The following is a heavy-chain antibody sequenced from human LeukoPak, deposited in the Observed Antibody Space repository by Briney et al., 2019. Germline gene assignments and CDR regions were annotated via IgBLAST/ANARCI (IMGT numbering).Heavy chain of an antibody. D-gene: IGHD2-15*01. CDR1: GYTFFSYG. Sequence: ASVKVSCKASGYTFFSYGITWVRQAPGQGLEWMGWVSANADNTNYVQKFQGRVTMTTDTSTSTAYMELRSLRSDDTAVYYCARDCLGCHGFDSWGQGTLVTVSS. V-gene: IGHV1-18*01. CDR3: ARDCLGCHGFDS. J-gene: IGHJ4*02. CDR2: VSANADNT.